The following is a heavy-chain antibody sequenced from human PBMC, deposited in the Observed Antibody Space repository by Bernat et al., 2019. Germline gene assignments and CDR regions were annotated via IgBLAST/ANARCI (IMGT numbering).Heavy chain of an antibody. J-gene: IGHJ6*02. V-gene: IGHV3-49*04. CDR2: IRSKAYGGTT. CDR1: GFTFGDYA. Sequence: EVQLVESGGGLVQPGRSLGLSCTASGFTFGDYAMSWVRQAPGKGLEGVGFIRSKAYGGTTEYAASVKGRFTISRDDSKSIAYLQMNSLKTEDTAVYYCTRDGEYCSSTSCYFHGMDVWGQGTTVTVSS. D-gene: IGHD2-2*01. CDR3: TRDGEYCSSTSCYFHGMDV.